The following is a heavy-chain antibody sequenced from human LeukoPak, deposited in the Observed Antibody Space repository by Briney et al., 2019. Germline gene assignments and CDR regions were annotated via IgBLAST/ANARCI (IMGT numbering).Heavy chain of an antibody. CDR1: GFTFSSYG. V-gene: IGHV3-30*18. CDR3: AKDAAGALDY. J-gene: IGHJ4*02. D-gene: IGHD1-26*01. Sequence: PGRSLRLSCAASGFTFSSYGMHGVRQAPGKGLEWVAVISYDGSNKYYADSVKGRFTISRDNSKNTLYLQMNSLRAEDTAVYYCAKDAAGALDYWGQGTLVTVSS. CDR2: ISYDGSNK.